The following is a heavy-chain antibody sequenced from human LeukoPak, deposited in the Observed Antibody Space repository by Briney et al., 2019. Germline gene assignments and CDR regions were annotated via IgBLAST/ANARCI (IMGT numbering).Heavy chain of an antibody. CDR2: IYYSGRT. Sequence: SETLSLTCTVSGGSFSSSTYNWGWIRQPPGKGLEWLGSIYYSGRTYYNPALMTRTTITVDTYRKQYSLKLSPVTAADTAVYYCARHLGGSYYLDYWGQGTLVTVSS. V-gene: IGHV4-39*01. CDR1: GGSFSSSTYN. J-gene: IGHJ4*02. D-gene: IGHD1-26*01. CDR3: ARHLGGSYYLDY.